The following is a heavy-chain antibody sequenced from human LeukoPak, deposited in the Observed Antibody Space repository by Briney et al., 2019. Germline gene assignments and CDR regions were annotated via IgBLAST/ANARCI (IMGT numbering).Heavy chain of an antibody. Sequence: SETLSLTCAVYGGSFSGYYWSWIRQPPGRGXEWVGEINHSGSTNYNPSLKSRVTISVDTSKNQFSLKLSSVTAADTAVYYCARGAKYCSSTSCFPDNAYYYYYGMDVWGQGTTVTVSS. D-gene: IGHD2-2*01. CDR2: INHSGST. CDR3: ARGAKYCSSTSCFPDNAYYYYYGMDV. V-gene: IGHV4-34*01. J-gene: IGHJ6*02. CDR1: GGSFSGYY.